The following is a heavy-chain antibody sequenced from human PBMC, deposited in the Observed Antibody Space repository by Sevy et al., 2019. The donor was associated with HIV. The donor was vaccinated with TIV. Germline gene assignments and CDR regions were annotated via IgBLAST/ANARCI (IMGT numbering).Heavy chain of an antibody. J-gene: IGHJ6*02. CDR3: ARDRLGITISAEWGGGMDV. CDR2: IRYDGSNK. V-gene: IGHV3-33*01. Sequence: GGSLRLSCAVSGFTLSSYGMHWVRQAPGKGLEWVAVIRYDGSNKNYADSVKGRFTIPRDNSKNTLYLQMNSLRAEDTAVYYCARDRLGITISAEWGGGMDVWGQGTTVTVSS. CDR1: GFTLSSYG. D-gene: IGHD3-3*01.